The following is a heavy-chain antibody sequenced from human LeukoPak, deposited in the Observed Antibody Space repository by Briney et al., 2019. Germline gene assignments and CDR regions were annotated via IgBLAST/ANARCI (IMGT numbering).Heavy chain of an antibody. CDR3: ARDLSVTLPAGFDY. V-gene: IGHV1-2*02. Sequence: ASVKVSCKASGYTFTGYYMHWVRQAPGQGLEWMGWINPNSGGTNYAQKFQGRVTMTRDTSISTAYMELSRLRSDDTAVYYCARDLSVTLPAGFDYWGQGTLVTVSS. J-gene: IGHJ4*02. CDR1: GYTFTGYY. CDR2: INPNSGGT. D-gene: IGHD4-17*01.